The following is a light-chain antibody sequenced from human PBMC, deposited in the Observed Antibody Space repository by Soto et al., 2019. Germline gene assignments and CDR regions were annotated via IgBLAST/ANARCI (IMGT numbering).Light chain of an antibody. Sequence: VVLTLLTSPLSLTKGARVNLYCRASQSVSSSYLAWYQQKAGQAPRLLINGASNRAAGIPVRFAGSGSGTDFTLTIDRLEPEDFAVYYCHHFVSPQTFGQGTNVDI. V-gene: IGKV3-20*01. J-gene: IGKJ1*01. CDR2: GAS. CDR3: HHFVSPQT. CDR1: QSVSSSY.